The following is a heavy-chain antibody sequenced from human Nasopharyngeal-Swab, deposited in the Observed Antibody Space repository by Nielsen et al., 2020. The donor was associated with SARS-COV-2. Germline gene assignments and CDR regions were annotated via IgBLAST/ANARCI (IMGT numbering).Heavy chain of an antibody. CDR3: AKKRPGYYGMDV. CDR2: ISVNGANT. Sequence: GALKISCAASGFTFSNYVLSWVRLAPGKRLEWVSTISVNGANTYYADSAKGRFTISRDNSQDTVHLQMNSLRVEDTAIYYCAKKRPGYYGMDVWGQGTTVTVSS. CDR1: GFTFSNYV. J-gene: IGHJ6*02. V-gene: IGHV3-23*01. D-gene: IGHD6-13*01.